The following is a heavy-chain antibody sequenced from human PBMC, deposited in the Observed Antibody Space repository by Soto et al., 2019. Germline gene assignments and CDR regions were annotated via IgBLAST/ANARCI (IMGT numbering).Heavy chain of an antibody. Sequence: QVQLMQSGAEVRKHGASVRLSCETSGYNFNQYYIHWVRQAPGQGLEWMGIINLRGGTTEYAHKFRGRVTVTGDTSTSTAYMELRSLRSEDTAIYFCARGPDDSDVPRWDYWGQGTLVTVSS. CDR3: ARGPDDSDVPRWDY. CDR2: INLRGGTT. V-gene: IGHV1-46*02. D-gene: IGHD4-17*01. CDR1: GYNFNQYY. J-gene: IGHJ4*02.